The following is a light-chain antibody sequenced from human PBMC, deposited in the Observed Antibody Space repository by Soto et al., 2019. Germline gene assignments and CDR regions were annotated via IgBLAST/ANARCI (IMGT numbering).Light chain of an antibody. CDR2: GNN. CDR3: AAWDDSLNGVV. CDR1: SSNIGRNS. Sequence: QSVLTQAPSVSGTPGQRVTITCSGSSSNIGRNSVNWYQHLPGTAPKLLTHGNNHRPSGVPDRFSGSKSGTSASLAISGLQPEDEADYCCAAWDDSLNGVVFGGGTKLTVL. J-gene: IGLJ2*01. V-gene: IGLV1-44*01.